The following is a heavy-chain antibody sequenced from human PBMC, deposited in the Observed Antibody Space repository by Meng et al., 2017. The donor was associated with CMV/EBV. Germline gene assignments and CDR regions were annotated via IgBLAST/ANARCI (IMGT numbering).Heavy chain of an antibody. J-gene: IGHJ2*01. CDR1: FKNYG. CDR2: IKRKTDGGTT. CDR3: TTGYCSSTSCRRWYFDL. D-gene: IGHD2-2*01. V-gene: IGHV3-15*01. Sequence: FKNYGMNWVRQAPGKGLEWVGRIKRKTDGGTTDYAAPVKGRLTIPRDDSKNTLYLQMNSLKTEDTAVYYCTTGYCSSTSCRRWYFDLWGRGTLVTVSS.